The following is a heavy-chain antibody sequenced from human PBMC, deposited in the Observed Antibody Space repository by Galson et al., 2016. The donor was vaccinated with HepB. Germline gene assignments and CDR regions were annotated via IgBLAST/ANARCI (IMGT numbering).Heavy chain of an antibody. CDR2: ISWNSNNK. J-gene: IGHJ1*01. CDR3: AKAPGGSGRNAEYLHH. Sequence: SLRLSCAASGFSFDDYAMHWVRQGPGKGLEWVSGISWNSNNKGYADSVKGRFTISRDNAKKSLYLQMNSLRAEDTALYYCAKAPGGSGRNAEYLHHWGQGTLVIVSS. D-gene: IGHD6-19*01. CDR1: GFSFDDYA. V-gene: IGHV3-9*01.